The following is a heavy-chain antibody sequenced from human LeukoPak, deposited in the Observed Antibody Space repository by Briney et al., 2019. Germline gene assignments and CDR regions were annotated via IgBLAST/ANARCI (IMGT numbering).Heavy chain of an antibody. J-gene: IGHJ4*02. CDR3: AKDEEYSSSSVDY. CDR2: ISLTSSTI. V-gene: IGHV3-48*01. CDR1: GFTLSNFN. D-gene: IGHD6-6*01. Sequence: GGSLRLSCVGSGFTLSNFNMNWVRQAPGKGLEWLSYISLTSSTIYYADSIKGRFTISRDNAKNTLYLQMNSLRAEDTAVYYCAKDEEYSSSSVDYWGQGTLVTVSS.